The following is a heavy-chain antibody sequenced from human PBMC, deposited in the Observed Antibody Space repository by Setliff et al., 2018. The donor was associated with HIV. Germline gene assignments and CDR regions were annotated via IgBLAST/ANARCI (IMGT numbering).Heavy chain of an antibody. D-gene: IGHD1-1*01. CDR3: ARWGGTTGIKAFDL. Sequence: SETLSLTCTVSDNSITNYYWNWIRQPPGKGLEWIGYMNYSGRTSYNPSLKSRVTTSVNTSKNQLSLNLSSVTAADTALYYCARWGGTTGIKAFDLWGQGTIVT. J-gene: IGHJ3*01. V-gene: IGHV4-59*01. CDR2: MNYSGRT. CDR1: DNSITNYY.